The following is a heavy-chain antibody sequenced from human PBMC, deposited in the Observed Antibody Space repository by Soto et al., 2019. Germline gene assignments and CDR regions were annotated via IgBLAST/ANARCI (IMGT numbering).Heavy chain of an antibody. CDR1: GFTVSTNF. CDR2: IYNDGTT. Sequence: EVKVVESGGHLIQPGGSLRLACTVSGFTVSTNFVSCVRQAPGKGLECVSLIYNDGTTYYADSVKGRFTISRDISKNTLYLQMNSLGAEDTAMYYCARPHSRDYPYSFDYWGQGTLVTVSS. V-gene: IGHV3-53*01. CDR3: ARPHSRDYPYSFDY. D-gene: IGHD3-22*01. J-gene: IGHJ4*02.